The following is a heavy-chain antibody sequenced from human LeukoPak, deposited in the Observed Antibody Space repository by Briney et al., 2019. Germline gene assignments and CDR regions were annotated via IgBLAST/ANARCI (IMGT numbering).Heavy chain of an antibody. J-gene: IGHJ4*02. CDR2: INTNTGNP. Sequence: ASVKVSCKTSGYTFTTYAIHWVRQAPGQGLEWMGWINTNTGNPAYAQGFTGRFVFSLDTSVSTAYLQISSLEAEDTAMYYCVEAATGSPIDYWGQGTLVTVSS. D-gene: IGHD3-9*01. CDR3: VEAATGSPIDY. CDR1: GYTFTTYA. V-gene: IGHV7-4-1*02.